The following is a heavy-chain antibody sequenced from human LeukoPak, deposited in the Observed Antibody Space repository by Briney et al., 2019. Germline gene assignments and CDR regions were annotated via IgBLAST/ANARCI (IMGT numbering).Heavy chain of an antibody. Sequence: GASLKLSCKASGYTFTGYYIHWVRQAPGKGLEWMGWINPNSGGTNYAQKLQGRVTMTRDTAISTAYMELSRLRADDTAVYYCARLSPGCSGGSCYPGYYYYYYMDVWGKGTTVTASS. CDR3: ARLSPGCSGGSCYPGYYYYYYMDV. V-gene: IGHV1-2*02. J-gene: IGHJ6*03. CDR2: INPNSGGT. CDR1: GYTFTGYY. D-gene: IGHD2-15*01.